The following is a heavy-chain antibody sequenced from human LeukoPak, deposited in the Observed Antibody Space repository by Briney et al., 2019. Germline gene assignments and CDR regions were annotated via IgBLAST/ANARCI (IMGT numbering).Heavy chain of an antibody. V-gene: IGHV4-30-4*01. CDR1: GVSISSGDYY. CDR3: ARADGSGSYYNWFDP. J-gene: IGHJ5*02. D-gene: IGHD3-10*01. Sequence: SQTLSLTCTVSGVSISSGDYYWSWLRQPPGKGLEWFGSICYSESTDYNPSLKRRVTISVGTSKNLFSLKLSSVTAADTAVYYCARADGSGSYYNWFDPWGQGTLVTVSS. CDR2: ICYSEST.